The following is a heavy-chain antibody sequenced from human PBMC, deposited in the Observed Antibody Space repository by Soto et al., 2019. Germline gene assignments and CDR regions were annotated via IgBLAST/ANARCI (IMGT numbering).Heavy chain of an antibody. CDR1: GYTFTSYG. CDR3: ARDYLKVGATHWFDP. V-gene: IGHV1-18*01. CDR2: ISAYNGNT. D-gene: IGHD1-26*01. J-gene: IGHJ5*02. Sequence: GASVKVSCKASGYTFTSYGISWVRQAPGQGLEWMGWISAYNGNTNYAQKLQGRVTMTTDTSTSTAYMELRSLRSDDTAVYYCARDYLKVGATHWFDPWGQGTLVTSPQ.